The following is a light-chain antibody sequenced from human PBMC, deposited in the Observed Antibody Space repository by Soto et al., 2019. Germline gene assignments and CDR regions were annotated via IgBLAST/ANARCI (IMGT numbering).Light chain of an antibody. J-gene: IGKJ1*01. CDR2: GAS. CDR3: HQYGISPPRT. CDR1: QSVISAY. Sequence: EIVLAQSPATLCLSPGERATLSCRSSQSVISAYLAWYQQTPGQAPRLLIYGASSRATGISDRFSGSGSGTDFTLTIGRLEPEDFAVYYCHQYGISPPRTFGQGTNVDI. V-gene: IGKV3-20*01.